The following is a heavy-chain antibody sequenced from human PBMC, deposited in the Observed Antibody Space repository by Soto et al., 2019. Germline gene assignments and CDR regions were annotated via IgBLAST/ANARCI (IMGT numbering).Heavy chain of an antibody. V-gene: IGHV3-11*06. CDR1: GFTFSDYY. J-gene: IGHJ5*02. CDR3: AIESGSHYRGYWFDP. D-gene: IGHD1-26*01. CDR2: ISSSSSYT. Sequence: GGYLRLSCAASGFTFSDYYMSWIRQAPGKGLEWVSYISSSSSYTNYADSVKGRFTISRDNAKNSLYLQMNSLRAEDTAVYYCAIESGSHYRGYWFDPWGQGTLVTVS.